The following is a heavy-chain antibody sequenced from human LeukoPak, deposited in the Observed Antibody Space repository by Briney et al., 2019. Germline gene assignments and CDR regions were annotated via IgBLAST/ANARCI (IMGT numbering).Heavy chain of an antibody. V-gene: IGHV3-30*18. CDR3: AKDGVYYYDSSGSFDY. D-gene: IGHD3-22*01. CDR2: ISYDGRNK. Sequence: GGSLRLSCAASGFTFSSYWMSWVRQAPGKGLEWVAVISYDGRNKYYADSVKGRFTISRDNSKNTLYLQMNSLRAEDTAVYYCAKDGVYYYDSSGSFDYWGQGTLVTVSS. J-gene: IGHJ4*02. CDR1: GFTFSSYW.